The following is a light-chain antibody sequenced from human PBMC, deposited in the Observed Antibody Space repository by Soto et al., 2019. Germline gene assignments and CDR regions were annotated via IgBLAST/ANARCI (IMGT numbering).Light chain of an antibody. CDR1: QNSTNQ. Sequence: KSRSRTSMYVSVGDRVISTCHASQNSTNQLNWHQQKPGRAPKLLIYDTSNLEAGGPARFRGSGSGTDFTFTISRLQPEDIATYYSHQYEHLPPFGQRT. J-gene: IGKJ5*01. V-gene: IGKV1-33*01. CDR2: DTS. CDR3: HQYEHLPP.